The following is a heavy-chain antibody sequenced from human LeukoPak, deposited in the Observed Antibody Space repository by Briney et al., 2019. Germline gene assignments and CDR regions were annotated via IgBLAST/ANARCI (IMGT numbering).Heavy chain of an antibody. V-gene: IGHV3-53*01. Sequence: GGSLRLSCAASGFTVSSNYMTWVRQAPGKGLEWVSVIYSSGSTYYADSVKGRFTISRDNAKNSLYLQMNSLRAEDTAVFYCARYYYGSGTSLDPWGQGTLVTVSS. D-gene: IGHD3-10*01. J-gene: IGHJ5*02. CDR1: GFTVSSNY. CDR2: IYSSGST. CDR3: ARYYYGSGTSLDP.